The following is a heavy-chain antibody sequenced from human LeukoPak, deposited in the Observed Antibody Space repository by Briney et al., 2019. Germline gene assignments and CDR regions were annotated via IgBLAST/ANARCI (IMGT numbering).Heavy chain of an antibody. Sequence: SETLSLTCTVSGGSVGSAGYYWSWIRQPPGQGLEWIGYIYHSGGTNYNPSLKSRVSISLDTSKNQFSLKLSPVTAADTAVYYCARVGTYYRSLDSWGQGTLVTVSS. V-gene: IGHV4-61*08. CDR2: IYHSGGT. CDR1: GGSVGSAGYY. J-gene: IGHJ4*02. D-gene: IGHD3-10*01. CDR3: ARVGTYYRSLDS.